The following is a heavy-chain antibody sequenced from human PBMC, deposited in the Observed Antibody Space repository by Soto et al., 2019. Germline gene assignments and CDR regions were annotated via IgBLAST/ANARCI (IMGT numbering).Heavy chain of an antibody. Sequence: QVQLQQWGAGLLKPSETLSLNCAVYGGSFSGYYWSWIRQPPGKGVEWSGEINHRGSINYNPSLKSRVTMSVDTSNNQFSLELDSVTAADTAVFYCARGSRMRIPAASGRDYYFLGLDVWGQGTAVTVSS. CDR2: INHRGSI. V-gene: IGHV4-34*01. CDR1: GGSFSGYY. D-gene: IGHD2-15*01. CDR3: ARGSRMRIPAASGRDYYFLGLDV. J-gene: IGHJ6*02.